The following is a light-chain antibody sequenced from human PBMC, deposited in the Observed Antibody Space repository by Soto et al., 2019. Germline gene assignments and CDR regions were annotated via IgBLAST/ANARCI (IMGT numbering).Light chain of an antibody. J-gene: IGLJ2*01. CDR3: GAWDSSLHAGV. CDR2: EVS. V-gene: IGLV2-14*01. Sequence: QSVLTQPASVSGSPGQSITISCTGTSSDVGGYNYVSWYQQHPGKAPKLMIYEVSHRPSGISNRFSGSKSGSTASLTISGLQAEDEADYYCGAWDSSLHAGVFGGGTKLTVL. CDR1: SSDVGGYNY.